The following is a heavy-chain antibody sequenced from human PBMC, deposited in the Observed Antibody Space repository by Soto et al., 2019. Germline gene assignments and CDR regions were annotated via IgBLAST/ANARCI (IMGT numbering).Heavy chain of an antibody. Sequence: GGSLRLSCAASGFTFSSYDMHWVRQATGKGLEWVSAIGTAGDTYYPGSVKGRFTISRENAKNSLYLQMNSLRAGETAVYYCARVSSYGRTYYLDYWGQGTLVTVSS. CDR3: ARVSSYGRTYYLDY. J-gene: IGHJ4*02. D-gene: IGHD5-18*01. V-gene: IGHV3-13*01. CDR2: IGTAGDT. CDR1: GFTFSSYD.